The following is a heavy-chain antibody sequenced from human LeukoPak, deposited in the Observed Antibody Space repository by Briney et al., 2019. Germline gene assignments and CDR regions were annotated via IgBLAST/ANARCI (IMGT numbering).Heavy chain of an antibody. CDR1: GGTFSIYA. J-gene: IGHJ4*02. V-gene: IGHV1-69*04. CDR2: IIPILGIA. CDR3: ARDASSGSPVH. Sequence: SVKVSCTASGGTFSIYAISWVRQAPGQGLEGMGRIIPILGIANYAQKFQGRVTITADKSTSTAYMELSSLRSEDTAVYYCARDASSGSPVHWGQGTLVTVSS. D-gene: IGHD3-10*01.